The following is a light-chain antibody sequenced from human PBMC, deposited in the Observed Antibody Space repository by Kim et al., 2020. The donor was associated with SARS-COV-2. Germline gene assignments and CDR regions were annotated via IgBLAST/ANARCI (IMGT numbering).Light chain of an antibody. J-gene: IGKJ1*01. CDR3: QQYYSTPWT. V-gene: IGKV4-1*01. CDR2: WTS. Sequence: GSATINCKSSQTVLFGSTNYVAWYQQKPGQPPKLLIYWTSTRESGVPDRFSGSGSGTDFTLTISSLQAEDVAVYYCQQYYSTPWTFGQGTKVDIK. CDR1: QTVLFGSTNY.